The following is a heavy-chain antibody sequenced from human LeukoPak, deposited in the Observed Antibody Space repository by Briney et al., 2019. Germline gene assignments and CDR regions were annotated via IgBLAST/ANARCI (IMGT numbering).Heavy chain of an antibody. CDR2: INPNTGGT. V-gene: IGHV1-2*02. Sequence: ASVKVSCKASGYSFTGYYMHWVRQAPGQGLEWMGWINPNTGGTNYAQKLQGRVTMTTDTSTSTAYMKLRSLRSDDTAVYYCARDYSSVFDYWGQGTLVTVSS. CDR3: ARDYSSVFDY. J-gene: IGHJ4*02. CDR1: GYSFTGYY. D-gene: IGHD6-19*01.